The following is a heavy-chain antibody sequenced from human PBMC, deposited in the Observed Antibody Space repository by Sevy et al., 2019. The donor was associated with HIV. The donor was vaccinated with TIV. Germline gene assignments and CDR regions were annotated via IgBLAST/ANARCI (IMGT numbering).Heavy chain of an antibody. D-gene: IGHD1-26*01. CDR2: ISGSSYI. Sequence: GGSLRLSCAASGFTFSSYAMSWVRQAPGKGLEWVSAISGSSYIFYADSVKGRFTISRDNAKNSLYLQMNSLRAEDTAVYYCARDRGVGTSSYGMDVWGQGTTVTVSS. CDR3: ARDRGVGTSSYGMDV. J-gene: IGHJ6*02. V-gene: IGHV3-21*01. CDR1: GFTFSSYA.